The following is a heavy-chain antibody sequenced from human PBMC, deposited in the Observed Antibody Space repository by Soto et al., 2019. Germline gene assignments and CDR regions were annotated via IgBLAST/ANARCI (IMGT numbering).Heavy chain of an antibody. V-gene: IGHV1-69*05. J-gene: IGHJ4*02. Sequence: SVKVSCKAPGGTFCTYVISWVRQAPGQGLEWMGGIIPMFGTANYAQKFQGRVTITRDTSASTAYMELSSLRSEDTAVYYCARGRSAVTTFYFDYWGQGTLVTVSS. CDR1: GGTFCTYV. CDR2: IIPMFGTA. D-gene: IGHD4-17*01. CDR3: ARGRSAVTTFYFDY.